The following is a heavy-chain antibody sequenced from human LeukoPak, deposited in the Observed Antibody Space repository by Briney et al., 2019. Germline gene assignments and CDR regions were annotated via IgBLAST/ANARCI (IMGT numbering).Heavy chain of an antibody. Sequence: SGTLSLTCGVSGGSITNTNYWTWVRQPPGKGLEWIGEVNLQGSTNYNPSLMGRVAISVDTSENHISLQLTSVTATDTAVYYCAREGGPYRPLDYSGQGTLVTVSS. J-gene: IGHJ4*02. CDR3: AREGGPYRPLDY. CDR1: GGSITNTNY. CDR2: VNLQGST. V-gene: IGHV4-4*02.